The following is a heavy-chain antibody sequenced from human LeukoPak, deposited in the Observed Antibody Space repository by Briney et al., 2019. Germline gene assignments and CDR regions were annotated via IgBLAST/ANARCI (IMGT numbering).Heavy chain of an antibody. CDR3: AREGGSSGACGYFDY. CDR2: ISTDGNSK. D-gene: IGHD3-22*01. Sequence: PGGSLRLSCAASGFTFSNFPMHWVRQAPGKGLEWVAVISTDGNSKAYADSVKGRFTFSRDNSKNTLYLQIDSLKAEDTAVYYCAREGGSSGACGYFDYWGQGTLVAVSS. V-gene: IGHV3-30-3*01. CDR1: GFTFSNFP. J-gene: IGHJ4*02.